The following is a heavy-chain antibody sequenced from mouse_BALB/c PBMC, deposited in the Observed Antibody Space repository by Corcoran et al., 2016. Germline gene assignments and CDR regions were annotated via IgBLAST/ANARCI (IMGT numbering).Heavy chain of an antibody. V-gene: IGHV1-18*01. CDR3: ARGDGYSLY. CDR1: GYSFTGYT. J-gene: IGHJ3*01. Sequence: EVQQQQSGPELVKPGDSMKRSCKASGYSFTGYTMNWVKQSHGKSLEWIGLINPYNGGTSYNQKFKGKATLTVDKSSSTAYMELLSLTSEDSAVYYCARGDGYSLYWGQGTLVTVSA. D-gene: IGHD2-3*01. CDR2: INPYNGGT.